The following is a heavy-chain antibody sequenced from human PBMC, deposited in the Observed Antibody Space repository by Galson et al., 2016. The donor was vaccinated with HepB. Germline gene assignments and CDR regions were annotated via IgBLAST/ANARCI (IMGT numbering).Heavy chain of an antibody. CDR2: IKGEADGGTK. D-gene: IGHD2-2*01. Sequence: SLRLSCAASGLTFTNAWMTWVRQAPGKGLEWVGRIKGEADGGTKDYAAPVQGRFYISRDDSTHTLFLHMNSLRVEDGAVYYRATVKLTTWYSFYSWGQGNLVTVSS. CDR1: GLTFTNAW. J-gene: IGHJ1*01. V-gene: IGHV3-15*01. CDR3: ATVKLTTWYSFYS.